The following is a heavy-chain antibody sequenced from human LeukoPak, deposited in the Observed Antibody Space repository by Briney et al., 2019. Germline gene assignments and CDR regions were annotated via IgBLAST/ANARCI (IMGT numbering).Heavy chain of an antibody. D-gene: IGHD7-27*01. CDR1: GFSVSNYA. CDR3: TSDRLLRDWGALDI. Sequence: GGSLRLSCVASGFSVSNYAMNWVRQAPGKGPQYISTIGFSSGGDTYYAESVKGRFTISRDNPQNTLYLQLNSLRDEDTALYYCTSDRLLRDWGALDIWRQGTLVSVPS. J-gene: IGHJ3*02. CDR2: IGFSSGGDT. V-gene: IGHV3-23*01.